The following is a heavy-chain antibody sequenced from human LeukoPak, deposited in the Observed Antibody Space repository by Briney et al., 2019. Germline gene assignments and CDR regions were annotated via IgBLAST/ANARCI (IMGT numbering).Heavy chain of an antibody. Sequence: GGSLRLSCAASGFTFSSYAVSWVRQAPGKGLEWVSAISSSGASTYYADSVKGWFTISRDNSKNTLYLQMNSLRAEDTAVYYCAKDADTKWAPIDYWGQGTLVTVSS. J-gene: IGHJ4*02. V-gene: IGHV3-23*01. CDR3: AKDADTKWAPIDY. CDR1: GFTFSSYA. D-gene: IGHD1-26*01. CDR2: ISSSGAST.